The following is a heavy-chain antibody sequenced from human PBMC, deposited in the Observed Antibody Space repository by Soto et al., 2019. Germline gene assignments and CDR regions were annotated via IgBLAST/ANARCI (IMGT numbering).Heavy chain of an antibody. J-gene: IGHJ6*03. V-gene: IGHV2-70*11. Sequence: SGPTLVNPTQTLTLTCTFSGFSLSTSGMCVSWIRQPPGKALGWLARIDWDDDKYYSTSLKTRLTISKDTSKNQVVLTMTNMDPVDTATYYCARDYYGSGSYYNGNYYYYYMDVWGKGTTVTVSS. CDR1: GFSLSTSGMC. CDR3: ARDYYGSGSYYNGNYYYYYMDV. D-gene: IGHD3-10*01. CDR2: IDWDDDK.